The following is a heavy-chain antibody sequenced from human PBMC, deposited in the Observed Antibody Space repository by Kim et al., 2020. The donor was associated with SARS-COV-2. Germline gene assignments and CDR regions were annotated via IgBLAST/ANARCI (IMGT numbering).Heavy chain of an antibody. J-gene: IGHJ4*01. V-gene: IGHV3-23*03. D-gene: IGHD2-21*02. CDR3: AKDAPTMSVSDWPGFDY. CDR2: INRDESSA. Sequence: GGSLRLSCATSGFSFSNYAMSWVRQAPGKGLEWVAVINRDESSAYYADSVKGRFTISRDDSNNMVYLQMSSLRAEDTAVYYCAKDAPTMSVSDWPGFDY. CDR1: GFSFSNYA.